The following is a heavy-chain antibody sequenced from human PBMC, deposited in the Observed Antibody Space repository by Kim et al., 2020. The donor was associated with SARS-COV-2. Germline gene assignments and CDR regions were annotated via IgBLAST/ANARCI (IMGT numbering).Heavy chain of an antibody. Sequence: NPSLKSRVTISVDKSKNQFSLKLSSVTAADTAVYYCARGVHPAVRGAFDYWGQGTLVTVSS. CDR3: ARGVHPAVRGAFDY. D-gene: IGHD6-25*01. V-gene: IGHV4-4*02. J-gene: IGHJ4*02.